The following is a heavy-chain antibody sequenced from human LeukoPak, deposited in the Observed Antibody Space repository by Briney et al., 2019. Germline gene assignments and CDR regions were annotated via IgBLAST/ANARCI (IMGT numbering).Heavy chain of an antibody. D-gene: IGHD5-24*01. CDR2: IWYDGSNK. CDR3: ARDRMATISREIDAFDI. Sequence: GGSLRLSCAASGFTFSSYGMHWVRQAPGRGLEWVAVIWYDGSNKYYADSVKGRFTISRDNSKNTPYLQMNSLRAEDTAVYYCARDRMATISREIDAFDIWGQGTMVTVSS. CDR1: GFTFSSYG. J-gene: IGHJ3*02. V-gene: IGHV3-33*01.